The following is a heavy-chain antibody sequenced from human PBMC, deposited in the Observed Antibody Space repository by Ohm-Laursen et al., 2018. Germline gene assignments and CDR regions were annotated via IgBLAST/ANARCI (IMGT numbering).Heavy chain of an antibody. J-gene: IGHJ4*02. CDR3: ARFGGFGGKPIDY. CDR1: GGSVSSGSYY. D-gene: IGHD3-10*01. Sequence: SDTLSLTCTVSGGSVSSGSYYWSWIRQPPGKGLEWIGYIYYSGSTNYNPSLKSRVTISVDTSKNQFSLKLSSVTAADTAVYYCARFGGFGGKPIDYWGQGTLVTVSS. CDR2: IYYSGST. V-gene: IGHV4-61*01.